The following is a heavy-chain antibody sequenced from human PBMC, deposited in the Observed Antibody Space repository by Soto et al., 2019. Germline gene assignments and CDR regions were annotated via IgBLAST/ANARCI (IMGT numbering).Heavy chain of an antibody. CDR2: VYHSGST. J-gene: IGHJ5*02. CDR1: GDSISSTHW. CDR3: ATLPPRIVVTVLPIPT. V-gene: IGHV4-4*02. Sequence: QVYLHQSGPGLVKPSGTLSLTCAVSGDSISSTHWWTWVRQTPGKGLEWIGEVYHSGSTSYNPSLKSRVTISVYKSNHQFSLKLTSVTAADTAVYYCATLPPRIVVTVLPIPTWGQGTLVSVSS. D-gene: IGHD2-21*01.